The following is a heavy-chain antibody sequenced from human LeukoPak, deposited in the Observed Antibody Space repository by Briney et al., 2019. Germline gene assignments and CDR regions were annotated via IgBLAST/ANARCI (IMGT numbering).Heavy chain of an antibody. J-gene: IGHJ4*02. CDR2: IYYSGST. D-gene: IGHD3-22*01. Sequence: SETLSLTCTVPGGSISSYYWSWIRQPPGKGLEWIGYIYYSGSTNYNPSLKSRVTISVDTSKNQFSLKLSSVTAADTAVYYCARLPRYDSSGSSFDYWGQGTLVTVSS. CDR1: GGSISSYY. V-gene: IGHV4-59*08. CDR3: ARLPRYDSSGSSFDY.